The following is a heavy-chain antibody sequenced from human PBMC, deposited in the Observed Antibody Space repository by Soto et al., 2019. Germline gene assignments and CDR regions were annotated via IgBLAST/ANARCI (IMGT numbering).Heavy chain of an antibody. CDR2: ISYDGSNK. D-gene: IGHD2-21*01. V-gene: IGHV3-30*18. CDR3: AKDGGNGDCCYFYYGMDV. CDR1: GFTFSSYG. Sequence: QVQLVESGGGVVQPGRSLRLSCAASGFTFSSYGMHWVRQAPGKGLEWVAVISYDGSNKYYADSVKGRFTISRDNSKNTXXLQMNSLRAEDTAVYYCAKDGGNGDCCYFYYGMDVWGQGTTVTVSS. J-gene: IGHJ6*02.